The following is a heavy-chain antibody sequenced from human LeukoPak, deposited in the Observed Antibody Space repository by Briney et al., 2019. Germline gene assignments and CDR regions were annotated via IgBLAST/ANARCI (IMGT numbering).Heavy chain of an antibody. Sequence: GGSLRLSCAASGFTFTTYWMMWVRQAPGKGLEWVSSISSSSSYIYYADSVKGRFTISRDNAKNSLYLQMNSLRAEDTAVYYCARDRPGIGNWFDPWGQGTLVTVSS. CDR3: ARDRPGIGNWFDP. D-gene: IGHD2-21*01. CDR2: ISSSSSYI. CDR1: GFTFTTYW. V-gene: IGHV3-21*01. J-gene: IGHJ5*02.